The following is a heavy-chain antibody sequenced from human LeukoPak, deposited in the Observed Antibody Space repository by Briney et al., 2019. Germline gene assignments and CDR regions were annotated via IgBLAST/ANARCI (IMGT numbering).Heavy chain of an antibody. CDR1: GLTLSIYC. CDR2: INSDGSST. D-gene: IGHD3-10*01. CDR3: AELTSMVEQY. V-gene: IGHV3-74*01. J-gene: IGHJ4*02. Sequence: GGSLRLSCAASGLTLSIYCMHWVRQAPGKGLVWVSRINSDGSSTRYADSVKGRFTISRDNAKNTLYLQMNSLRAEDTAVYYCAELTSMVEQYWGQGTLVTVSS.